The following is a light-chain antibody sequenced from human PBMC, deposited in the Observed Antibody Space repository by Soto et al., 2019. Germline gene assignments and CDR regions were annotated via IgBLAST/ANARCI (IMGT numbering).Light chain of an antibody. J-gene: IGKJ2*01. Sequence: DIQMTQSPSTLSASVGDRVTITCRASQSISSWLAWYQQKPGKAPKLLIYDASSLESGLPSGFSGSGSATEFTLTISSLQPDDFATYYYQQYNSYLVTFGQGTKLEIK. CDR1: QSISSW. CDR2: DAS. CDR3: QQYNSYLVT. V-gene: IGKV1-5*01.